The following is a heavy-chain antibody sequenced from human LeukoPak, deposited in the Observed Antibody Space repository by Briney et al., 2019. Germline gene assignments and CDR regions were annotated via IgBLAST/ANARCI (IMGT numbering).Heavy chain of an antibody. CDR2: IIPILGIA. Sequence: SVKVSCKASGGTFSSYAISWVRQAPGQGLEWMGRIIPILGIANYAQKFQGRVTITADKSTSTAYMELSSLRSEDTAVYYCARTSQQLWTKGWFDPWGQGTLVTVSS. D-gene: IGHD6-13*01. CDR3: ARTSQQLWTKGWFDP. J-gene: IGHJ5*02. CDR1: GGTFSSYA. V-gene: IGHV1-69*04.